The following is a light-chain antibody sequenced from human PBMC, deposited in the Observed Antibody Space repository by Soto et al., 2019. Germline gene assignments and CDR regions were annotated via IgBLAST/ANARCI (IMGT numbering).Light chain of an antibody. Sequence: EIVMTQSPATLSVSPGERATLSCRASQSVSITLAWYQQKPGQAPRILFYAASTRATGIPTRFSGSGSGTEFTLTISSLQSEDFALYYCQQYNEFPSLTFGGGTKVEIK. CDR1: QSVSIT. V-gene: IGKV3-15*01. CDR2: AAS. J-gene: IGKJ4*01. CDR3: QQYNEFPSLT.